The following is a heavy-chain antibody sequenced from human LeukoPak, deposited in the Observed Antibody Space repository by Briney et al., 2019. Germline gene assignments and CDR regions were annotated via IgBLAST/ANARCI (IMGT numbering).Heavy chain of an antibody. Sequence: SETLSLTCTVSGGSISSSGYYWGWIRQPPGKGLEWIGSIYYSGSTYYNPSLKSRVTISVDTSKNQFSLKLSSVTAADTAVYYCARGRLLYYDILTGYLPFDYWGQGTLVTVSS. CDR1: GGSISSSGYY. CDR2: IYYSGST. J-gene: IGHJ4*02. V-gene: IGHV4-39*07. CDR3: ARGRLLYYDILTGYLPFDY. D-gene: IGHD3-9*01.